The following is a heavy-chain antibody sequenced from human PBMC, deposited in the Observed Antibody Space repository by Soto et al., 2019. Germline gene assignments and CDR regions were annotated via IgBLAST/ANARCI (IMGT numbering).Heavy chain of an antibody. CDR1: GGSISSSSYY. J-gene: IGHJ4*02. Sequence: SETLSLTCTVSGGSISSSSYYWGWIRQPPGKGLEWIGSIYYSGSTYYNPSLKSRVTISVDTSKNQFSLKLSSVTAADTAVYYCAAYYSSSSLADYWGQGTLVTVSS. D-gene: IGHD6-6*01. CDR3: AAYYSSSSLADY. CDR2: IYYSGST. V-gene: IGHV4-39*01.